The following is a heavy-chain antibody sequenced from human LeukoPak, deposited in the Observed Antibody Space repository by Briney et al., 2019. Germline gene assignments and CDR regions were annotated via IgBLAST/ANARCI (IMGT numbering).Heavy chain of an antibody. V-gene: IGHV3-7*04. D-gene: IGHD6-13*01. Sequence: QPGGSLRLSCAASGFTFSSYGMHWVRQAPGKGLEWGANTKHDGSEEYYVDSAKGRFTISRDNAKNSLYLQMNSLRAEDSAVYYCARGLIAAVGSGYYYYHGMDVWGQGTTVTVSS. CDR3: ARGLIAAVGSGYYYYHGMDV. CDR1: GFTFSSYG. CDR2: TKHDGSEE. J-gene: IGHJ6*02.